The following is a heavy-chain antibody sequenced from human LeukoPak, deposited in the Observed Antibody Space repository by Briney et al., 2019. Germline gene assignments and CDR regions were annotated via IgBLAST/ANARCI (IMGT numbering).Heavy chain of an antibody. D-gene: IGHD3-10*01. CDR1: GGSTSRGDNY. J-gene: IGHJ3*02. CDR3: ARDRSGSSSLNAFDI. CDR2: IYYTGRT. Sequence: PSQTLSLTCTVSGGSTSRGDNYWSWLRQHPGKGLECIGYIYYTGRTYYNPSLKSRVTISIDTSRSQFSLRLSSVTAADTAVYYCARDRSGSSSLNAFDIWGQGTMVTVSS. V-gene: IGHV4-31*03.